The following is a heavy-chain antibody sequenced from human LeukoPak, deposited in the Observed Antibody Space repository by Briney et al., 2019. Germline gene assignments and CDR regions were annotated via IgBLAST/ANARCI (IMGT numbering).Heavy chain of an antibody. J-gene: IGHJ4*02. V-gene: IGHV4-39*07. CDR2: IYYSGNT. Sequence: PSETLSLTCTVSGDSISSSSYYWGWIRQPPGKGLEWIGSIYYSGNTYYNPSLKSRVTISVDTSKNQFSLKLSSVTAADTAVYYCARDVLGRYSYGLIDYWGQGTLVTVSS. D-gene: IGHD5-18*01. CDR3: ARDVLGRYSYGLIDY. CDR1: GDSISSSSYY.